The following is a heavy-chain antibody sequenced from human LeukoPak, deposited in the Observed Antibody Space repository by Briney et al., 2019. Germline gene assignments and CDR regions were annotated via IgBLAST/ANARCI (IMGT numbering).Heavy chain of an antibody. V-gene: IGHV4-39*07. CDR2: IYYSGGT. CDR3: ARDISGGVSMVRGVIVSYWYFDL. D-gene: IGHD3-10*01. J-gene: IGHJ2*01. CDR1: GGSISSESYY. Sequence: SETLSLTCTVSGGSISSESYYWAWIRQPPGKGLEWIGSIYYSGGTYYNPSLKSRVTISVDRSKNQFSLKLSSVTAADTAVYYCARDISGGVSMVRGVIVSYWYFDLWGRGTLVTVSS.